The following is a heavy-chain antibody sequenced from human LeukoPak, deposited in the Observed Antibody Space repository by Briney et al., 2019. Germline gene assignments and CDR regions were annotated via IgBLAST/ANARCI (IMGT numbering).Heavy chain of an antibody. CDR3: ARVRGQLWFADGFDI. V-gene: IGHV3-74*01. Sequence: QPGGSLRLSCAASGFTFSSYWTHWVRQAPGKGLVWVSHPNSDGRSTSYADYVKGRLTISRDNAKNTLYLQMNSLRAEDTAVYYCARVRGQLWFADGFDIWGQGTMATVSS. D-gene: IGHD3-10*01. CDR2: PNSDGRST. CDR1: GFTFSSYW. J-gene: IGHJ3*02.